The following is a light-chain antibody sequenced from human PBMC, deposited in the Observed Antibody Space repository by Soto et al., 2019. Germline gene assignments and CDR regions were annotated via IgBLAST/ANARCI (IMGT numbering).Light chain of an antibody. J-gene: IGKJ5*01. CDR1: QGISSY. V-gene: IGKV1-8*01. CDR2: AAS. Sequence: AIRMTQSPSSLSAPTGDRVSITCRARQGISSYFAWYQQKPGKAPKLVIYAASTLQRVVPSRFSGSGSGTDFTLTISCLQSEDFATYYCQQYYSYPPSFGQGTRLEIK. CDR3: QQYYSYPPS.